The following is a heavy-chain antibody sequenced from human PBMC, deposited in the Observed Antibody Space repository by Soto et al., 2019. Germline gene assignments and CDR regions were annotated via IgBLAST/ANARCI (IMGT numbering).Heavy chain of an antibody. CDR3: ARYYFDSSGYSNWFDP. V-gene: IGHV4-31*11. D-gene: IGHD3-22*01. J-gene: IGHJ5*02. CDR1: GGSITSGAYY. Sequence: QVQLQESGPGLVKPSQTLSLTCAVSGGSITSGAYYWTWIRQHPGKGLEWIAYIHYSGRTYYNPSLTSPVTISVDTSNNPFSLKLSSVTAADTAVYYCARYYFDSSGYSNWFDPWGQGTLVTVSS. CDR2: IHYSGRT.